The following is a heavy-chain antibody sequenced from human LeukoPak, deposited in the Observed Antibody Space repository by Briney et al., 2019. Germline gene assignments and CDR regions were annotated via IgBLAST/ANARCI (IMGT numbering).Heavy chain of an antibody. V-gene: IGHV1-2*02. J-gene: IGHJ6*02. Sequence: ASVTVSFKASGYTFTGYYMHWVRQAPGQGLAWVGWINPNSGGTNYSQKFQGRVTMTRDTSISTAYMELSRLRSDDTAVYYCARGPYCSSTSCYPNRYYYYYGMDVWGQGTTVTVSS. CDR2: INPNSGGT. CDR1: GYTFTGYY. D-gene: IGHD2-2*01. CDR3: ARGPYCSSTSCYPNRYYYYYGMDV.